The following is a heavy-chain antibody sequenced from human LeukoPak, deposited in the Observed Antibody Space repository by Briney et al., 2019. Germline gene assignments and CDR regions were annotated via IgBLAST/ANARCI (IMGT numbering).Heavy chain of an antibody. Sequence: GGSLRLSCGASGFTFSSYAMSWVRQAPGKGLEWVSSISGSGGSTYYADSVKGRFTISRDNSKNTLYLQMNSLRAEDTAVYYCAKVRIRQLVLAFDYWGQGTLVTVSS. CDR1: GFTFSSYA. V-gene: IGHV3-23*01. D-gene: IGHD6-13*01. CDR3: AKVRIRQLVLAFDY. J-gene: IGHJ4*02. CDR2: ISGSGGST.